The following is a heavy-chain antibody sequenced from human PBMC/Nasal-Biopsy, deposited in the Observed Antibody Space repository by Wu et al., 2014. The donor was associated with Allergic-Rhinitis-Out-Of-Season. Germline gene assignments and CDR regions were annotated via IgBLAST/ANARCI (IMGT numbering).Heavy chain of an antibody. Sequence: RLSCAASGFTFDEYAMHWVRQAPGKGLEWVSLISGNGDDTYYVDSVKGRFTISRDNSKNSLYLQMNSLTTEDTAFYHCVKGGQWLLSVWGQGTLVTVSA. CDR3: VKGGQWLLSV. V-gene: IGHV3-43*02. CDR2: ISGNGDDT. J-gene: IGHJ4*02. D-gene: IGHD6-19*01. CDR1: GFTFDEYA.